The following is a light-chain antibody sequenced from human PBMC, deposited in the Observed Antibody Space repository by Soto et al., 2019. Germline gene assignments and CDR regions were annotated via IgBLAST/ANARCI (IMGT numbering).Light chain of an antibody. Sequence: QSVLTQSPSVSGAPGQRVTISCTGNSSNIGAGYDVHWYKQLPGTAPKVVIYGNDNRPLGVPDRFSGSKSGTSGSLVISGLQAEDEADYYCQSYDSSLSRFVFGSGTSSPS. CDR1: SSNIGAGYD. CDR3: QSYDSSLSRFV. J-gene: IGLJ1*01. CDR2: GND. V-gene: IGLV1-40*01.